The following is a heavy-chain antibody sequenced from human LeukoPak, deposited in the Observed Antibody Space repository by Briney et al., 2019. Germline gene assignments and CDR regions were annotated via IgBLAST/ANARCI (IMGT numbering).Heavy chain of an antibody. J-gene: IGHJ6*02. CDR1: GFTFSSYW. CDR3: ARALVATTNYYYYYGMDV. D-gene: IGHD5-12*01. Sequence: GGSLRLSCAASGFTFSSYWMSWVRQAPGKGLEWVANIKQDGSEKYYADSVKGRFTISRDNAKNSLYLQMNSLRAEDTAVYYCARALVATTNYYYYYGMDVWGQGTTVTVSS. CDR2: IKQDGSEK. V-gene: IGHV3-7*01.